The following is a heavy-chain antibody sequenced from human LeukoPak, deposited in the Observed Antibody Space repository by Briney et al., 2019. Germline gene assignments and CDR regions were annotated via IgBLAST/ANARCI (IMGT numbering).Heavy chain of an antibody. Sequence: PGGSLRLSCAASGFTFSSYAMSWVRQAPGKGLEWVSAISGSGGSTYYADSVKGRFTISRDNSKNTLYLQMNSLRAEDTAVYYCAKKTGATLIRGVKFHMDVWGKGITVTVSS. CDR3: AKKTGATLIRGVKFHMDV. CDR1: GFTFSSYA. CDR2: ISGSGGST. D-gene: IGHD3-10*01. J-gene: IGHJ6*03. V-gene: IGHV3-23*01.